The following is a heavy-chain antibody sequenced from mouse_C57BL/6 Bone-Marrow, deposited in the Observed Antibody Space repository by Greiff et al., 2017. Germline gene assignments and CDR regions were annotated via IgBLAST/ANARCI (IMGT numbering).Heavy chain of an antibody. CDR2: IWTGGGT. D-gene: IGHD2-4*01. CDR1: GFSLTSYA. J-gene: IGHJ3*01. CDR3: ARNGIYYDYDGFAY. Sequence: VQGVESGPGLVAPSQSLSITCTVSGFSLTSYAISWVRQPPGKGLEWLGVIWTGGGTNYNSALKSRLSISKDNSKSQVFLKMNSLQTDDTARYYCARNGIYYDYDGFAYWGQGTLVTVSA. V-gene: IGHV2-9-1*01.